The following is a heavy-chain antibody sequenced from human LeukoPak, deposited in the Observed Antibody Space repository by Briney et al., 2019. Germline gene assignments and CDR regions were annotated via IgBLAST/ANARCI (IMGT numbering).Heavy chain of an antibody. CDR3: ARYGSGPY. CDR2: IYYSGST. CDR1: GGSISSYY. V-gene: IGHV4-59*08. J-gene: IGHJ4*02. Sequence: SETLSLTCTVSGGSISSYYWSWIRQPPGKGLEWIGYIYYSGSTNYNPSLKSRVTISVDTSKNQFSLKLSSVTAADTAVYYCARYGSGPYWGQGTLVTVSS. D-gene: IGHD3-10*01.